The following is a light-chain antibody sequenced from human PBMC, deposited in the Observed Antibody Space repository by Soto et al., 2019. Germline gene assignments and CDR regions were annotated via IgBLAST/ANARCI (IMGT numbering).Light chain of an antibody. Sequence: EIVLTQSPATLSLSPGERATLSCRASQSVSSYLAWYQQKPGQAPRLLIYDASNRATGIPDRFSGSGSGTDFTLTVSRLEPEDFAVYYCQKRYDWPPITFGQGTRLEIK. CDR1: QSVSSY. CDR3: QKRYDWPPIT. J-gene: IGKJ5*01. V-gene: IGKV3-11*01. CDR2: DAS.